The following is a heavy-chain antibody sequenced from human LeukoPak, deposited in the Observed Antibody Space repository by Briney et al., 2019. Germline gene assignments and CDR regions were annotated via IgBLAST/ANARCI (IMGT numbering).Heavy chain of an antibody. CDR1: GYSLTTYW. Sequence: GESLKISCKGSGYSLTTYWIGWVRQMPGKGLEWMGIIYLGGSDTRYSPSFQGQVTISADKSISTAYLQWSSLKASDTAMYYCASTYDGSVYWVYWGQGTLVTVSS. CDR3: ASTYDGSVYWVY. J-gene: IGHJ4*02. CDR2: IYLGGSDT. D-gene: IGHD3-22*01. V-gene: IGHV5-51*01.